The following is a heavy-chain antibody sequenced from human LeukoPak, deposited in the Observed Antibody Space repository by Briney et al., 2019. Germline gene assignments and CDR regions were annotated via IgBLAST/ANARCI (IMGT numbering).Heavy chain of an antibody. J-gene: IGHJ4*02. D-gene: IGHD6-13*01. Sequence: SETLSLTCTVSSGSISTSNYYWGWVRQPPGKALEWIGSIYHSGSTYYNPSLKSRVTMSVDTSKNQFSLKLSSVTAADTAVYYCARREASSWYSDWGQGTLVTVSS. V-gene: IGHV4-39*01. CDR1: SGSISTSNYY. CDR2: IYHSGST. CDR3: ARREASSWYSD.